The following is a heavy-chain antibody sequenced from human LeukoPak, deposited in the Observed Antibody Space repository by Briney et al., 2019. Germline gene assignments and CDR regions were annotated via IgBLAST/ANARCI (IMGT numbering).Heavy chain of an antibody. CDR1: GFTFSNYN. D-gene: IGHD6-19*01. CDR2: ISSSSTNT. J-gene: IGHJ4*02. Sequence: GGSLRLSCAASGFTFSNYNMNWVRPAPGKGLEWVSHISSSSTNTNYAESVKGRFTISRDNAKNSLYLQMNSLRAEDTAVYYCARGTQWPYWGQGTLVSVSS. V-gene: IGHV3-48*01. CDR3: ARGTQWPY.